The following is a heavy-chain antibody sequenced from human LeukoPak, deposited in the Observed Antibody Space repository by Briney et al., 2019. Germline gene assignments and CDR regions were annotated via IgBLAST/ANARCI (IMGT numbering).Heavy chain of an antibody. Sequence: SSETLSLTCTVSGGSISNGDYYWSWIRQPPGKGLEWIGYIYYSGSTYYNPSLKSRVTISVDTSKNQFSLKLSSVTAADTAVYYCARGPGAMIVVVGFDPWGQGTLVTVSS. CDR1: GGSISNGDYY. J-gene: IGHJ5*02. D-gene: IGHD3-22*01. CDR3: ARGPGAMIVVVGFDP. V-gene: IGHV4-30-4*01. CDR2: IYYSGST.